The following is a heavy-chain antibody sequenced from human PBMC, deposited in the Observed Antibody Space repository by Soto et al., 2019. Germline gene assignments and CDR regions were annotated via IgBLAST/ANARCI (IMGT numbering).Heavy chain of an antibody. CDR1: GYTFTGYY. CDR2: INPNSGGT. D-gene: IGHD6-25*01. J-gene: IGHJ2*01. Sequence: QVQLVQSGAEVKKPGASVKVSCKASGYTFTGYYMHWVRQAPGQGLEWMGWINPNSGGTNYAQKFKGWVTMARDTSISTAYMELSRLRSDDTAVYYCARDAGIAAPYWYFDLWGRGTLVTVSS. V-gene: IGHV1-2*04. CDR3: ARDAGIAAPYWYFDL.